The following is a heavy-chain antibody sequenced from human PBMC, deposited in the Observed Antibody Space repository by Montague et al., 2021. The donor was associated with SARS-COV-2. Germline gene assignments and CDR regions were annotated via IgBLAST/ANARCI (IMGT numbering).Heavy chain of an antibody. CDR1: GFTFSSYG. Sequence: SLRLSCAASGFTFSSYGMHWVRQAPGKGLEWVAVIWYDGSNKYYADSVKGRFTISRDNSKNTLYLQMNSLRAEDTAVYYCARGFGILTGTAPEDYWGQGTLVTVSS. D-gene: IGHD3-9*01. V-gene: IGHV3-33*01. CDR3: ARGFGILTGTAPEDY. J-gene: IGHJ4*02. CDR2: IWYDGSNK.